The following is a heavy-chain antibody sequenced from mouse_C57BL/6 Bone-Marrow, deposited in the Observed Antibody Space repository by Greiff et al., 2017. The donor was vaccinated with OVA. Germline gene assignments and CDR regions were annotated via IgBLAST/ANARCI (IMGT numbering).Heavy chain of an antibody. V-gene: IGHV6-3*01. CDR3: TSATRYFDY. J-gene: IGHJ2*01. Sequence: EVMLVESGGGLVQPGGSMKLSCVASGFTFSNYWMNWVRQSPEKGLEWVAQIRLKYDTYATHYAESVKGRFTISRDDSKSSVYLQMNNLRAEDTGIYYCTSATRYFDYWGQGTTLTVSS. CDR1: GFTFSNYW. D-gene: IGHD6-1*01. CDR2: IRLKYDTYAT.